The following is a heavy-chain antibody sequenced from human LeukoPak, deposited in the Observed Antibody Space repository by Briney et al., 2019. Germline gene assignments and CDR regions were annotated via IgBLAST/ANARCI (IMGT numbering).Heavy chain of an antibody. V-gene: IGHV4-30-2*01. D-gene: IGHD2-8*01. CDR2: IYHSGST. CDR1: GGSISSGGYS. J-gene: IGHJ4*02. Sequence: SETLSLTCAVSGGSISSGGYSWSWIRQPPGKGLEWIGYIYHSGSTYYNPSLKSRVTISVDRSKNQFSLKLSSVTAADTAVYYCARENIVLMVYAIGRYFDYWGQGTLVTVSS. CDR3: ARENIVLMVYAIGRYFDY.